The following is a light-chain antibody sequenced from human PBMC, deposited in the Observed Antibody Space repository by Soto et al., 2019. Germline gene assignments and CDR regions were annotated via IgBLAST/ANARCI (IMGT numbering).Light chain of an antibody. CDR3: HQENNWPPYT. Sequence: EIVMTQSPATLSVSPGERVTLSCRASQSVNSNLAWYQQKPGQAPRLLIYSASTRATGIPARFSGSGSGTEFTLSIIRLQFEDFAGEYWHQENNWPPYTFGQGTRLESK. CDR2: SAS. V-gene: IGKV3-15*01. CDR1: QSVNSN. J-gene: IGKJ2*01.